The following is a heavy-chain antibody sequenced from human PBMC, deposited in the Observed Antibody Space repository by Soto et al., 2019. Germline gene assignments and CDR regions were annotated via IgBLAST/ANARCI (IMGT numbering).Heavy chain of an antibody. CDR3: ASGKSQLTQDRMGFYYSMDV. D-gene: IGHD2-15*01. Sequence: QVQLVQSGAEVKKPGSSVRISCAASGATFNDYTFTWVRRAPGQGLEWMGRVIPLLDASNYAEKVKDRGTITADRSTSRVYMELSGLKSEDSAIYYCASGKSQLTQDRMGFYYSMDVWGKGTAVTVSS. J-gene: IGHJ6*03. CDR1: GATFNDYT. V-gene: IGHV1-69*08. CDR2: VIPLLDAS.